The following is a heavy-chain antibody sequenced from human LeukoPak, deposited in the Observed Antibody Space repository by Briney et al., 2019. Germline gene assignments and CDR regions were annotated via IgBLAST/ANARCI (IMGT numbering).Heavy chain of an antibody. CDR3: ATDLIHYYGSGAKT. Sequence: GGSLRLSCAASGFTFDCCGMHWVRQAPGKGLEWVAFIRNVGNDKYYADSVKGRFTISRENAKKSLYLQMNSLRAEDTAVYYCATDLIHYYGSGAKTWGQGTLVTVSS. V-gene: IGHV3-30*02. CDR2: IRNVGNDK. J-gene: IGHJ5*02. CDR1: GFTFDCCG. D-gene: IGHD3-10*01.